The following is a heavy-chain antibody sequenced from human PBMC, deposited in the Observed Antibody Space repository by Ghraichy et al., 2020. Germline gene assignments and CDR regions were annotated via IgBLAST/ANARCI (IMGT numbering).Heavy chain of an antibody. CDR1: GFTFSSYC. J-gene: IGHJ5*02. Sequence: GGSLRLSCAASGFTFSSYCMSWVRQAPGKGLEWVANIKQDGSEKYYVDSVKGRFTISRDNAKNSLCLQMNSLRAEDTAVYYCASQYSGYPHWFDPWGQGTLVTVSS. D-gene: IGHD5-12*01. CDR3: ASQYSGYPHWFDP. V-gene: IGHV3-7*01. CDR2: IKQDGSEK.